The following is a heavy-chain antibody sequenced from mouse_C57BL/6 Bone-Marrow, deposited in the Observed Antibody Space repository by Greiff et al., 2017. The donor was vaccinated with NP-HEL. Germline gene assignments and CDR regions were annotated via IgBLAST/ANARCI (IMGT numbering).Heavy chain of an antibody. CDR1: GFTFSSYG. CDR3: ARQGSYYFDY. Sequence: DVQLQESGGDLVKPGGSLKLSCAASGFTFSSYGMSWVRQTPDKRLEWVATISSGGSYTYYPDSVKGRFTISRDNAKNTLYLQMSSLKSEDTAMYYCARQGSYYFDYWGQGTTLTVSS. V-gene: IGHV5-6*01. CDR2: ISSGGSYT. J-gene: IGHJ2*01.